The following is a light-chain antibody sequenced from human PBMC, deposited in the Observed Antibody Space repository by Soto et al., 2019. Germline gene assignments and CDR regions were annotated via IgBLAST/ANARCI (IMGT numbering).Light chain of an antibody. CDR2: GAS. J-gene: IGKJ2*01. V-gene: IGKV3-15*01. CDR1: QSVSSN. Sequence: EIVMTQSPATLSVSPGERATLSCRASQSVSSNLAWYQQKPGQAPRLLIYGASTMATGIPARFSGSGSGTEFTLTISSLQSEDFAVYYCQQYNKWPPYTFGQGTKLEIK. CDR3: QQYNKWPPYT.